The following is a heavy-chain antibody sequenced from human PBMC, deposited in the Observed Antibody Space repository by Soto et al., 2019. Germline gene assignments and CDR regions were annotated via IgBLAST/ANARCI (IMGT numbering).Heavy chain of an antibody. Sequence: QVQLVESGGGVVQPGRSLRLSCAASGFTFSSYGMHWVRQAPGKGLEWVAVIWYDGSNKYYADSVKGRFTISRDNSKNTLYLQMSSLRAEDTAVYYCARSPNPDYGEYVDAFDIWGQGTMVTVSS. CDR2: IWYDGSNK. CDR3: ARSPNPDYGEYVDAFDI. J-gene: IGHJ3*02. CDR1: GFTFSSYG. D-gene: IGHD4-17*01. V-gene: IGHV3-33*01.